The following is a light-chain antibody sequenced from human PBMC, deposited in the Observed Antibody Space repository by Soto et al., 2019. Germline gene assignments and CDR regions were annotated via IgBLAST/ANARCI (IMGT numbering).Light chain of an antibody. CDR1: SSDLGDYNY. Sequence: QSVLTQPASVSGSPGQSITISCTGTSSDLGDYNYVSWYQHHLGEAPKLMIHEVSNRPSGVSDRFSGSKSGNTASLTISGLQTEDVAVYYCNSYTSSSTVVFGGGTKLTVL. CDR3: NSYTSSSTVV. J-gene: IGLJ3*02. CDR2: EVS. V-gene: IGLV2-14*01.